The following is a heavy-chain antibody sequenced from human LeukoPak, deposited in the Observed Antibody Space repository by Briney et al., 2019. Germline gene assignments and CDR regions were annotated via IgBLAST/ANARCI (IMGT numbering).Heavy chain of an antibody. J-gene: IGHJ5*02. CDR3: ARGSRRLLRFLGQSKWFDP. CDR2: ISYDGRDK. Sequence: GGSLRLSCAASAFTFSSYGMHWVRQAPGKGLEWVALISYDGRDKDYAKSVKGRFTISRDNSKSTLYLQMNSLRAEDTAVYYCARGSRRLLRFLGQSKWFDPWGQGTLVTVSS. V-gene: IGHV3-30*03. CDR1: AFTFSSYG. D-gene: IGHD3-3*01.